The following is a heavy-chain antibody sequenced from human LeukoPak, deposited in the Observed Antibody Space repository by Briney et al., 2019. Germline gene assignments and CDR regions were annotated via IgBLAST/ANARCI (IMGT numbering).Heavy chain of an antibody. J-gene: IGHJ4*02. CDR2: IYHSGRT. Sequence: PSETLSLTCTVSGYSISSGYYWGWIRQPPGKGLEWIGSIYHSGRTYYNPSLKSRVTISVDTPKNQFSLKLSSVTAADTAVYYCARDPRYYYDSSGYYQLDYWGQGTLVTVSS. CDR1: GYSISSGYY. V-gene: IGHV4-38-2*02. D-gene: IGHD3-22*01. CDR3: ARDPRYYYDSSGYYQLDY.